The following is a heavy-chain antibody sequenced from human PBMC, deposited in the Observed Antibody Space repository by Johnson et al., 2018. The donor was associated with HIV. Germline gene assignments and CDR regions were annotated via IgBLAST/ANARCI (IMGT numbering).Heavy chain of an antibody. D-gene: IGHD6-13*01. CDR1: GFTVSSNY. CDR2: IYSGGST. J-gene: IGHJ3*02. V-gene: IGHV3-66*01. Sequence: VQLVESGGGLVQPGGSLRLSCAASGFTVSSNYMSWVRQAPGTGLEWVSVIYSGGSTYYADSVKGRFTISRDNSKNTLYLQMNSRRAEDTAVYYCASRLTGYSRSWHAFDIWGQGTMVTVSS. CDR3: ASRLTGYSRSWHAFDI.